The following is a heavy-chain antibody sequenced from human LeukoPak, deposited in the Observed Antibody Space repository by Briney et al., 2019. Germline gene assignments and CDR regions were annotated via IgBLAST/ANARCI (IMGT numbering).Heavy chain of an antibody. J-gene: IGHJ4*02. CDR1: GYVFASHW. V-gene: IGHV1-2*02. CDR2: IKPDSGQT. D-gene: IGHD2-2*01. Sequence: ASVKVSCRASGYVFASHWVHWFRQAPGQGLEWVGFIKPDSGQTGLAQSLQGRVTLTRDTSIGTVYMELNGLTSDDTAVYFCARDYPHQRFDIWGQGTLVTVSS. CDR3: ARDYPHQRFDI.